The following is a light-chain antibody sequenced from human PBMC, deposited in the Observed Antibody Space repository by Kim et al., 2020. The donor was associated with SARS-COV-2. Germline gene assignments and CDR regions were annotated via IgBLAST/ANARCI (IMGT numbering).Light chain of an antibody. CDR3: AAWDDSLNAWV. J-gene: IGLJ3*02. CDR2: SNN. CDR1: SSNIGSNT. V-gene: IGLV1-44*01. Sequence: QSVLTQPPSASGTTGQRVTISCSGSSSNIGSNTVNWYQQLPGTAPKLLIYSNNQRPSGVPDRFSDSKSGTSASLAISGLQSEDEADYYCAAWDDSLNAWVFGGGTQLTVL.